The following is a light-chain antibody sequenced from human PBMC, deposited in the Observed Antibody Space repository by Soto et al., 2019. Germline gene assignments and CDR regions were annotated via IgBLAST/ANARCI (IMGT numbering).Light chain of an antibody. V-gene: IGKV3-20*01. Sequence: EIVLTQSPGTLSLSPGERATLSCRASRSVSSNYIAWYQQKPGQSPRLLIYGASNSATDIPDRFGGSGSGTDFTLTISRLEAEDFAVYYCLQYGSSPWTFGQGTKVEIK. CDR2: GAS. CDR1: RSVSSNY. CDR3: LQYGSSPWT. J-gene: IGKJ1*01.